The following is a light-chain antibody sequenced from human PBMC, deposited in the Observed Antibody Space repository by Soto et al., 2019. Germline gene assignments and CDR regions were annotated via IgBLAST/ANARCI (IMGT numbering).Light chain of an antibody. CDR2: DAS. CDR3: QQRNNWPWT. Sequence: DNVLPPSPDTLSLSPVERATLSCRASQSVSTYLAWYQQKPGQGPRLLIYDASNRATGIPARFSGSGSGTDFTLTISSLEPEDFAVYYCQQRNNWPWTFGQGTKVDIK. V-gene: IGKV3-11*01. CDR1: QSVSTY. J-gene: IGKJ1*01.